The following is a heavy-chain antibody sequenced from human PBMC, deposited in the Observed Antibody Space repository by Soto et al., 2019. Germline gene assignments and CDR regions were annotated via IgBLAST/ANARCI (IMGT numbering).Heavy chain of an antibody. V-gene: IGHV3-30-3*01. CDR1: GFTFSSYA. CDR3: ARAIAAAKYYYYYFGMDV. J-gene: IGHJ6*02. D-gene: IGHD6-13*01. CDR2: ISYDGSNK. Sequence: QVQLVESGGGVVQPGRSLRLSCAASGFTFSSYAMHWVRQAPGKGLEWVAVISYDGSNKYYADSVKGRFTISRDNSKNTLYLQMNSVRDEDTAVYYCARAIAAAKYYYYYFGMDVWGQGTTVTVSS.